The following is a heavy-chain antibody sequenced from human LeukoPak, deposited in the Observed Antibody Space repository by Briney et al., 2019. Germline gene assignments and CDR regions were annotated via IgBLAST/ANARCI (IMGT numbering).Heavy chain of an antibody. CDR1: GFTFSSCS. CDR3: AKFFDILTGYFDS. Sequence: GGSLRLSCAASGFTFSSCSMNWVRQAPGKGLEWVSSISSSSSYIYYADSVKGRFTISRDNAKNSLYLQMNSLRADDTAVYYCAKFFDILTGYFDSWGQGTLVTVSS. V-gene: IGHV3-21*04. CDR2: ISSSSSYI. J-gene: IGHJ4*02. D-gene: IGHD3-9*01.